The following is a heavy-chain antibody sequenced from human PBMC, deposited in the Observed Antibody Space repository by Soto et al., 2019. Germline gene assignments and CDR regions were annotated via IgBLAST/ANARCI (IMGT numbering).Heavy chain of an antibody. V-gene: IGHV3-30*18. J-gene: IGHJ6*02. CDR1: GFTFSSYG. CDR2: ISYDGSNK. CDR3: AKMRLVAELYYYYGMDV. D-gene: IGHD5-12*01. Sequence: PGGSLRLSCAASGFTFSSYGMHWVRQAPGKGLEWVAVISYDGSNKYYADSVKGRFTISRDNSKNTLYLQMNSLRAEDTAVYYCAKMRLVAELYYYYGMDVWGQGTTVTVSS.